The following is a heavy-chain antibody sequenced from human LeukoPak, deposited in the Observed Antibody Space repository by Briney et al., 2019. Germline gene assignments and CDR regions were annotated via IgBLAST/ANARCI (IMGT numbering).Heavy chain of an antibody. CDR1: GFTFSSYG. V-gene: IGHV3-30*03. CDR3: ASALPIGELLHH. Sequence: GGSLRLSCAASGFTFSSYGMHWVRQAPGKGLEWVAVISYDGSNKYYADSVKGRFTISRDNSKNTLYLQMNSLRAEDTAVYYCASALPIGELLHHWGQGTLVTVSS. CDR2: ISYDGSNK. J-gene: IGHJ5*02. D-gene: IGHD3-10*01.